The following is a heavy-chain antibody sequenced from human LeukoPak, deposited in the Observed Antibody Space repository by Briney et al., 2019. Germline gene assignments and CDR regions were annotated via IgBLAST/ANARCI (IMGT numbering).Heavy chain of an antibody. CDR1: GFTFSSYA. Sequence: GGSLRLSCAASGFTFSSYAMSWVRQAPGKGLEWVSAISGSGGSTYYADSVKGRFTISRDNSKNTLYLQMNSLRAEDTAIYHCAKTITIFEVVIPYYFDYWGQGTLVTVSS. J-gene: IGHJ4*02. CDR2: ISGSGGST. CDR3: AKTITIFEVVIPYYFDY. V-gene: IGHV3-23*01. D-gene: IGHD3-3*01.